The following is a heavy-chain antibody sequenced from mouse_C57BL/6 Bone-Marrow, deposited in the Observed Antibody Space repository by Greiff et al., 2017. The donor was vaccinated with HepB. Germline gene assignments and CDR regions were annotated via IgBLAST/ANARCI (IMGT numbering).Heavy chain of an antibody. CDR2: IDPENGDT. CDR3: ISCDYDSSTRHY. J-gene: IGHJ4*01. CDR1: GFTIKDDY. D-gene: IGHD1-1*01. Sequence: EVKLMESGAELVRPGASVKLSCTASGFTIKDDYMHWVMQRPEQGLEWIGWIDPENGDTEYASKFQGKATITADTSSNTAYLQLSSLTSEDTAVYYCISCDYDSSTRHYWGQGTSVTVSS. V-gene: IGHV14-4*01.